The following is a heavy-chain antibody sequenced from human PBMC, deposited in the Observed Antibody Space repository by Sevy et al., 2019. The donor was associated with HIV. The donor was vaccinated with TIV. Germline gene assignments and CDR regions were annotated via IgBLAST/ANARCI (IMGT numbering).Heavy chain of an antibody. CDR1: GFTFSSYG. D-gene: IGHD3-10*01. CDR3: ARVPRSITMVRGVPNYYYDGMDV. J-gene: IGHJ6*02. V-gene: IGHV3-33*01. CDR2: IWYDGSNK. Sequence: GGSLRLSCAASGFTFSSYGMHWVRQAPGKGLEWVAVIWYDGSNKYYADSVKGRFTISRDNSKNTRYLQMNSLRAEDTAVYYCARVPRSITMVRGVPNYYYDGMDVWGQGTTVTVSS.